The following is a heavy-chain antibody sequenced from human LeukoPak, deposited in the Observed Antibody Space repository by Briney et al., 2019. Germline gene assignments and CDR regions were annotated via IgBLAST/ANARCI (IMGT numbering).Heavy chain of an antibody. CDR3: ARDCPDIVVVPAARNWFDP. Sequence: PSETLSLTCTVSGGSISSSSYYWGWIRQPPGKGLEWIGSIYYSGSTYYNPSLKSRVTISVDTSKNQFSLKLSSVTAADTAVYYCARDCPDIVVVPAARNWFDPWGQGTLVTVSS. V-gene: IGHV4-39*07. CDR1: GGSISSSSYY. CDR2: IYYSGST. D-gene: IGHD2-2*01. J-gene: IGHJ5*02.